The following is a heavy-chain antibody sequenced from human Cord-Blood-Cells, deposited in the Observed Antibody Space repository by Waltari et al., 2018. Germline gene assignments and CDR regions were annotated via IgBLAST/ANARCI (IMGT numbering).Heavy chain of an antibody. J-gene: IGHJ4*02. CDR1: GGSISSYY. V-gene: IGHV4-4*07. CDR2: IYTSGST. CDR3: VRSPRGAYGDYFDY. Sequence: QVQLQESGPGLVKPSETLSLTCTVSGGSISSYYWSWIRQPAGKGLEWIGRIYTSGSTNYSPSLRSRVTRSVDTSKNQFSLKLSSVTAADTAVYYCVRSPRGAYGDYFDYWGQGTLVTVSS. D-gene: IGHD4-17*01.